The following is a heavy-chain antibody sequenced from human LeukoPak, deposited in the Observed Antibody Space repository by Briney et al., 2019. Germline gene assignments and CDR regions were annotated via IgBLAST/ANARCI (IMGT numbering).Heavy chain of an antibody. Sequence: GGSLRLSCAASGFTFSSYGMHWVRQAPGKGLEWVAVISYDGSNKYYADSVKGRFTISRDNSKNTLYLQMNSLRAEDTAVYYCGGSGSYNWFDPWGQGTLVTVSS. CDR3: GGSGSYNWFDP. J-gene: IGHJ5*02. V-gene: IGHV3-30*03. CDR2: ISYDGSNK. CDR1: GFTFSSYG. D-gene: IGHD3-10*01.